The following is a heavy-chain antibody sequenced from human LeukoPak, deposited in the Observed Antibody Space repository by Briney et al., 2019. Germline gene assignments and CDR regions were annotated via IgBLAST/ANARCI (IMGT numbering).Heavy chain of an antibody. Sequence: GGSLRLSCAASGFTFSSYGMHWVRQAPGKGLEWVAFIRYDGSNKYYADSVKGRFTISRDNSKNTLHLQMNSLRAEDTAIYYCAKNGDRGAYCTGGTCYPYFYYYMDVWGKGTTVTI. CDR1: GFTFSSYG. V-gene: IGHV3-30*02. D-gene: IGHD2-15*01. CDR2: IRYDGSNK. J-gene: IGHJ6*03. CDR3: AKNGDRGAYCTGGTCYPYFYYYMDV.